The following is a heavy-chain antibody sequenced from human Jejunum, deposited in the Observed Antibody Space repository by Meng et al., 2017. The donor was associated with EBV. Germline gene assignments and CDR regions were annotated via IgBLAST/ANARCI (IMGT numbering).Heavy chain of an antibody. D-gene: IGHD1-1*01. CDR3: ARNWNF. J-gene: IGHJ4*02. CDR2: IYNSGST. V-gene: IGHV4-61*01. CDR1: GGSVSSGTYY. Sequence: QRHLQASGPGLVQPSETLSLTCTVSGGSVSSGTYYWTWIRQHPGKGLEWIGYIYNSGSTNYNPSLKSRVTISLDTSKNQFSLKLSSVTAADTAMYYCARNWNFWGQGTLVTVSS.